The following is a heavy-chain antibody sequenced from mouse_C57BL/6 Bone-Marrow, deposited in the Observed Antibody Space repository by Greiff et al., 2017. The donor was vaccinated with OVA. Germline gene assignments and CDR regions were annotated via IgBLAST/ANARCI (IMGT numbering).Heavy chain of an antibody. CDR3: AREDYYGIQSYFDY. V-gene: IGHV1-55*01. Sequence: QVHVKQPGAELVKPGASVKMSCKASGYTFTSYWITWVKQRPGQGLEWIGDIYPGSGSTNYNEKFKSKATLTVDTSSSTAYMQLSSLTSEDSAVYYCAREDYYGIQSYFDYWGQGTTLTVSS. CDR2: IYPGSGST. J-gene: IGHJ2*01. CDR1: GYTFTSYW. D-gene: IGHD2-1*01.